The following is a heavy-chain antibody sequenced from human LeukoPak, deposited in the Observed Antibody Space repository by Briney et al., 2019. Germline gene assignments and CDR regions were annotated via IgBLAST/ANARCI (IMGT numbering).Heavy chain of an antibody. Sequence: ASVKVSCKASGYTFTGYYMHWVRQAPGQGLEWMGWINPNSGGTNYAQKFQGRVTMTRDTSISTAYMELSRLRPDDTAVYYCARTFGNILTGYYPDYWGQGTLVTVSS. CDR2: INPNSGGT. CDR1: GYTFTGYY. D-gene: IGHD3-9*01. J-gene: IGHJ4*02. CDR3: ARTFGNILTGYYPDY. V-gene: IGHV1-2*02.